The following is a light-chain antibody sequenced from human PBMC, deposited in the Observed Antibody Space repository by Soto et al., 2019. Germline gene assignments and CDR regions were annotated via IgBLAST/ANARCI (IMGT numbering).Light chain of an antibody. CDR3: QQYNNGPFT. CDR2: GAS. Sequence: EIVMTQSPATLSVSPGERATLSCRASQSVSSNLAWYQQKPGQAPRLLIYGASTRATGIPARFSGSGSGTEFTLPITSLHSEVFAVNYCQQYNNGPFTFGPGTKVDTK. CDR1: QSVSSN. V-gene: IGKV3-15*01. J-gene: IGKJ3*01.